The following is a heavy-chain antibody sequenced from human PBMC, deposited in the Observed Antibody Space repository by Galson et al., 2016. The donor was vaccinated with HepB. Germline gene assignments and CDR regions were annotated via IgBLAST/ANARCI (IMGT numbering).Heavy chain of an antibody. CDR2: IYVSGST. J-gene: IGHJ6*02. CDR3: ARARKPSNYYYGMDV. Sequence: LSLTCAVSGGSIGSTNWWNWVRQPPGKGLEWIGEIYVSGSTNYNPSLKSRVTISIDEYKSQFSLKLSSVTAADTAVYYCARARKPSNYYYGMDVWGQGTTVTVSS. D-gene: IGHD1-14*01. CDR1: GGSIGSTNW. V-gene: IGHV4-4*02.